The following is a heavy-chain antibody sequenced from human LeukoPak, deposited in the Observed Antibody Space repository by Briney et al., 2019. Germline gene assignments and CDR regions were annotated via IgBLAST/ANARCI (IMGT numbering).Heavy chain of an antibody. CDR2: ISDRGSET. D-gene: IGHD2-8*01. V-gene: IGHV3-23*01. CDR3: AKELRVARRTTGFDY. J-gene: IGHJ4*02. Sequence: GGSLRLSCAASAFTFSDYPMTWVRQAPGKGLEWLSSISDRGSETYYADSVKGRFTISRDNSKNTLYLQLNSLRAEDTALYYCAKELRVARRTTGFDYWGQGTLVTVS. CDR1: AFTFSDYP.